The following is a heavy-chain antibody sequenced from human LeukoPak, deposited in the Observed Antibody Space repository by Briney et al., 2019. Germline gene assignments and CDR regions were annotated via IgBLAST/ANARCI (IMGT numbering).Heavy chain of an antibody. CDR3: ERDQNSSGLSN. V-gene: IGHV3-33*01. CDR2: IWYEGSNK. D-gene: IGHD3-22*01. CDR1: GFTFSSCG. Sequence: GGSLRLSCVASGFTFSSCGMHWVRQAPGKGLEWVAVIWYEGSNKYYADSVKGRFTISRDNSQNTLYLQVNSLRAEGTAVYYCERDQNSSGLSNWGQGTLVTVSS. J-gene: IGHJ4*02.